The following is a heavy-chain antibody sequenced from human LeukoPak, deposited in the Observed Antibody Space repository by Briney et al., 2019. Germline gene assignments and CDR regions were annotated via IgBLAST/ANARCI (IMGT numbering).Heavy chain of an antibody. Sequence: PGGSLTLSCAASGFRFSTYWMSWVRQAPGKGLEWVAVISYHGSTKYYADSVKGRFTISRDNSNNKLYLQMNSLRVEDTAVYYCARDMRDSAQSRYFYGYEFDFWGQGTLVTVSS. CDR3: ARDMRDSAQSRYFYGYEFDF. CDR1: GFRFSTYW. CDR2: ISYHGSTK. J-gene: IGHJ4*02. D-gene: IGHD5-18*01. V-gene: IGHV3-30-3*01.